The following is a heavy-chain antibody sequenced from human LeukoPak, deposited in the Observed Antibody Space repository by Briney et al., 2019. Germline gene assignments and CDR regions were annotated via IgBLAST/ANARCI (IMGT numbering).Heavy chain of an antibody. Sequence: GGSLRLSCAASGFTFSSFGMHWVRQAPGKGLEWMAVISYDGRNKYYADSVKSRFTISRDNPKNTLYLQMNSLRAEDTAVYYCARDLGWDYGDLPPKYNWFDPWGQGTLVTVSS. CDR1: GFTFSSFG. D-gene: IGHD4-17*01. J-gene: IGHJ5*02. V-gene: IGHV3-30*03. CDR2: ISYDGRNK. CDR3: ARDLGWDYGDLPPKYNWFDP.